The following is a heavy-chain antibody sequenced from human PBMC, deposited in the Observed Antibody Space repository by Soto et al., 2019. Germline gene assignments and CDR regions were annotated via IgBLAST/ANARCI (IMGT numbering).Heavy chain of an antibody. J-gene: IGHJ6*02. V-gene: IGHV3-30-3*01. CDR1: GFTFSSYA. CDR3: ARDSGSTVGYYGMDV. D-gene: IGHD6-13*01. Sequence: GGSLRLSCAASGFTFSSYAMHWVRQAPGKGLEWVAVISYDGSNKYYADSVKGRFTISRDNSKNTLYLQMNSLRAEDTAVYYCARDSGSTVGYYGMDVWGQGTTVTVSS. CDR2: ISYDGSNK.